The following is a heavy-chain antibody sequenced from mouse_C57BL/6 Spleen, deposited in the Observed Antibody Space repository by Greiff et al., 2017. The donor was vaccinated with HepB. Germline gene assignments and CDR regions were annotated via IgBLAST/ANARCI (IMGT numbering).Heavy chain of an antibody. CDR2: IHPNSGST. D-gene: IGHD1-1*01. CDR3: ARGGDHYYGSSGGYYFDY. J-gene: IGHJ2*01. V-gene: IGHV1-64*01. Sequence: QVQLQQPGAELVKPGASVKLSCKASGYTFTSYWMHWVKQRPGQGLEWIGMIHPNSGSTNYNEKFKSKATLTVDKSSSTAYMQLSSLTSEDSAVYYCARGGDHYYGSSGGYYFDYWGQGTTLTVSS. CDR1: GYTFTSYW.